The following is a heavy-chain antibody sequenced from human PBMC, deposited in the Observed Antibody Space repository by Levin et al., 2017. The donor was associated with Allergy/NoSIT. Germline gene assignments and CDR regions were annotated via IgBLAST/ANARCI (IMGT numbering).Heavy chain of an antibody. V-gene: IGHV4-4*07. CDR1: GGSVSSYY. J-gene: IGHJ4*02. CDR2: ISSSGST. Sequence: SQTLSLTCTVSGGSVSSYYWSWIRQPAGKGLEWIGRISSSGSTTYTASLKSRVTMSVDTSKNQLSLNLSSVTAADTAGYYCARDIVRYFDYWGQGTLVTASS. CDR3: ARDIVRYFDY. D-gene: IGHD2/OR15-2a*01.